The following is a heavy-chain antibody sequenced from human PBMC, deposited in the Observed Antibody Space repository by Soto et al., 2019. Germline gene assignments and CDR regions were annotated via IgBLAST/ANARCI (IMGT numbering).Heavy chain of an antibody. CDR1: GGSISSSSYY. Sequence: QLQLQESGPGLVKPSETLSLTCTVSGGSISSSSYYWGWIRQPPGKGLEWIGSIYYSGSTYYNPSLKSRVTISVDTSKNQFSLKLSSVTAADTAVYYCASLLGDYSGGSFDYWGQGTLVTVSS. CDR2: IYYSGST. J-gene: IGHJ4*02. D-gene: IGHD6-19*01. V-gene: IGHV4-39*01. CDR3: ASLLGDYSGGSFDY.